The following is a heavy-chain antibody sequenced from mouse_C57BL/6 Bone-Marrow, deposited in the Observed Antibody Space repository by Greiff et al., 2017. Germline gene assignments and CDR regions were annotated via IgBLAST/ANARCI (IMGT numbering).Heavy chain of an antibody. CDR2: INPSSGYT. CDR3: ARGPYYAMDY. Sequence: QVLLQQSGAELARPGASVKMSCKASGYTFTSYTMHWVKQRPGQGLEWIGYINPSSGYTKYNQKFKDKATLTADKSSSTAYMQLSSLTSEDSAVYYCARGPYYAMDYWGQGTSVTVSS. V-gene: IGHV1-4*01. CDR1: GYTFTSYT. J-gene: IGHJ4*01.